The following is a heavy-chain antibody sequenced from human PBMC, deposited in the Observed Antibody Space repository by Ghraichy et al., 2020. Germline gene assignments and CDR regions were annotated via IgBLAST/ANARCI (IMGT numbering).Heavy chain of an antibody. Sequence: GGSLRLSCAASGFIFTDYYMSWIRQAPGKGLEWLSYMNADGRTIYYADSAKGRFTTSRDNAKKSLYLQMNSLRAEDTAVYYCARGLRDNGDKDDYFDFWGQGTLVTVSS. J-gene: IGHJ4*02. CDR1: GFIFTDYY. D-gene: IGHD4-17*01. CDR3: ARGLRDNGDKDDYFDF. CDR2: MNADGRTI. V-gene: IGHV3-11*01.